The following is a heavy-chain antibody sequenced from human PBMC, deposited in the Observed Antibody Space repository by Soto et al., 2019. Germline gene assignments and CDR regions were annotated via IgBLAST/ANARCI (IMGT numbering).Heavy chain of an antibody. CDR1: GFTSSRYN. CDR3: VREEASGSSGLTYHYYYNGMDV. CDR2: VTTSGDTM. V-gene: IGHV3-48*02. Sequence: LRLSCVASGFTSSRYNMHWVRQAPGKGLEWVAYVTTSGDTMFYADSVEGRFAISRDVAKNSVHLQMNSLGDEDTAVYYCVREEASGSSGLTYHYYYNGMDVWGQGTTVTVSS. J-gene: IGHJ6*02. D-gene: IGHD3-10*01.